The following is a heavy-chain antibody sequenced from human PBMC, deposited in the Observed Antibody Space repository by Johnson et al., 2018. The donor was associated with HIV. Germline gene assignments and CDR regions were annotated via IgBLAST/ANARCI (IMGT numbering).Heavy chain of an antibody. J-gene: IGHJ3*02. D-gene: IGHD3-10*01. CDR2: INWNGGST. Sequence: MLLVESGGGVVRPGGSLRLSCAASGFTFDDYGMSWVRQAPGKGLEWVSGINWNGGSTGYADSVKGRFTISRDNAKNSLYLQMNSLRAEDTALYYCARDRIIMVRGVTEDAFDIWGQGTMVTVSS. CDR3: ARDRIIMVRGVTEDAFDI. CDR1: GFTFDDYG. V-gene: IGHV3-20*04.